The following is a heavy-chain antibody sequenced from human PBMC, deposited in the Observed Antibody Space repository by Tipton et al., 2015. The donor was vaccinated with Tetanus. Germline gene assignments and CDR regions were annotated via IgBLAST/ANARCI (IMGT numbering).Heavy chain of an antibody. J-gene: IGHJ6*02. V-gene: IGHV1-69*01. CDR1: GGTFSNHA. D-gene: IGHD3-3*01. Sequence: QVQLVQSGAEEKKPGSSVKVSCKASGGTFSNHAISWVRQAPGQGLEWMGGIIPIFGTTNYAQRFQGRVTIRADEPTSEVYMELSSLTSEDTAVYYCARPHVPTQSGRNYHYAMDVWGQGTTVTVSS. CDR3: ARPHVPTQSGRNYHYAMDV. CDR2: IIPIFGTT.